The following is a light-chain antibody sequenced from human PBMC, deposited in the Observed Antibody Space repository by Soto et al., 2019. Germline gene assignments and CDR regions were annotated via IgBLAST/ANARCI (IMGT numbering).Light chain of an antibody. CDR3: QQYGSSPRT. CDR1: QSVSNSY. J-gene: IGKJ5*01. V-gene: IGKV3-20*01. CDR2: DAS. Sequence: EIVLTQSPGTLVLSPGERATLSCRASQSVSNSYLAWYQQKPGQAPRLLIYDASSRATAIPDRFSGSGSGTDFTLTISRLEPEEFAVYYCQQYGSSPRTFGQGTRLEIK.